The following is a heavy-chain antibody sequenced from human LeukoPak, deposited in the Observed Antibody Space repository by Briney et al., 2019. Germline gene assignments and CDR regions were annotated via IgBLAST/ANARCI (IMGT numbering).Heavy chain of an antibody. CDR3: AKDPGYSYGPYDAFDI. CDR1: GFTFSSYA. Sequence: AGGSLRLSCAASGFTFSSYAMSWVRQAPGKGLEWVSAISGSGGSTYYADSVKGRFTISRDNSKNTLYLQMNSLRAEDTAVYYCAKDPGYSYGPYDAFDIWGQGTMVTVSS. J-gene: IGHJ3*02. CDR2: ISGSGGST. D-gene: IGHD5-18*01. V-gene: IGHV3-23*01.